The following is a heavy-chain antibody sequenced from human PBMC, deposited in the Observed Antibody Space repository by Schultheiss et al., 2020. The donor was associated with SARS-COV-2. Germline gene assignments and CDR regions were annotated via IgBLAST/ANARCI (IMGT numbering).Heavy chain of an antibody. Sequence: SETLSLTCAVYGGSFSGYYWSWIRQPPGKGLEWIGEINHSGSTNYNPSLKSRVTISVDTSKNQFSLKLSSVTAADTAVYYCARQGWIVGATTLSYYYYMDVWGKGTTVTVSS. CDR3: ARQGWIVGATTLSYYYYMDV. CDR2: INHSGST. V-gene: IGHV4-34*01. D-gene: IGHD1-26*01. CDR1: GGSFSGYY. J-gene: IGHJ6*03.